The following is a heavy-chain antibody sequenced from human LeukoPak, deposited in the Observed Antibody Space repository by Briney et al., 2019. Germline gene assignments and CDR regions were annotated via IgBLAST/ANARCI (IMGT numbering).Heavy chain of an antibody. CDR1: SGSISNYY. J-gene: IGHJ4*02. D-gene: IGHD2-2*01. V-gene: IGHV4-59*01. Sequence: SETLSLTCTVSSGSISNYYWSWIRQPPGKGLEWIGYIYSSGSTNYNPSLKRRVTISVDTSKNQFSLKLSSVTAADTAVYYCARAYCSSTSCYPHFDYWGQGTLVTVSS. CDR2: IYSSGST. CDR3: ARAYCSSTSCYPHFDY.